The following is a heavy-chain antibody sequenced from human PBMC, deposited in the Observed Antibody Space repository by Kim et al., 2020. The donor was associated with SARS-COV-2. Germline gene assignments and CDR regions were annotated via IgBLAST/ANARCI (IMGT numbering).Heavy chain of an antibody. D-gene: IGHD5-18*01. CDR2: SNK. V-gene: IGHV3-30-3*01. J-gene: IGHJ4*02. CDR3: ASLQLANDY. Sequence: SNKYYADSGKGRFTISRDNSKNTLYLQMNSLRAEDTAVYYCASLQLANDYWGQGTLVTVSS.